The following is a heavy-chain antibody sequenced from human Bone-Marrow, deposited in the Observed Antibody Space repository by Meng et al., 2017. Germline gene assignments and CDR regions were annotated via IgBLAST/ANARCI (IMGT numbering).Heavy chain of an antibody. CDR1: GFTFSSYA. CDR2: ISYDGSNK. Sequence: GELGGGVVQPGRSLRLSCAASGFTFSSYAMHWVRQAPGKGLEWVAVISYDGSNKYYADSVKGRFTISRDNSKNTLYLQMNSLRAEDTAVYYCARDREVGEFDYWGQGTLVTVSS. CDR3: ARDREVGEFDY. J-gene: IGHJ4*02. V-gene: IGHV3-30*01. D-gene: IGHD1-26*01.